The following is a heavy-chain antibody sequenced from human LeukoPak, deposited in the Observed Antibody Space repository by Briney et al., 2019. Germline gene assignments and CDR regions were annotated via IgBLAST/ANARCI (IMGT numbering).Heavy chain of an antibody. CDR2: ISIISSYI. J-gene: IGHJ4*02. D-gene: IGHD3-22*01. Sequence: GGSLRLSCAASGLTFNSYSMNRVRQAPGKGLEWVSSISIISSYIYYADSVKGRFTISRDNAKNSLYLQMNSLRAEDTAVYYCANYYYDSSDYWGQGTLVTVSS. CDR3: ANYYYDSSDY. CDR1: GLTFNSYS. V-gene: IGHV3-21*01.